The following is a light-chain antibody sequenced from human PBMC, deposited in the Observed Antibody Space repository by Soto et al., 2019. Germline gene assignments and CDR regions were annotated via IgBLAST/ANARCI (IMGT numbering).Light chain of an antibody. CDR2: GTS. J-gene: IGKJ1*01. CDR1: QDIRAE. Sequence: AIQVTQSPSSLSASVGDRVTITCRASQDIRAELGWYQQKPGEAPKLLVYGTSTLQAGVPSRFSGSGSGADFTLKILSMQPEEFATYSCLQDYDYPRTFGQGIKVEI. V-gene: IGKV1-6*01. CDR3: LQDYDYPRT.